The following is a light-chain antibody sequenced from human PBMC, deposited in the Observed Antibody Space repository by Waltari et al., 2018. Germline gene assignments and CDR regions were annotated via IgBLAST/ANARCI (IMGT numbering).Light chain of an antibody. CDR1: QTINRY. Sequence: DIQMTQSPSSLSASVGDRVTITCRASQTINRYLNWYQQKPGKAPKLLIFAASSLQNGLLTRFPGRGSGTDFTLIISSLQPEDFATYYCQQSASSPQTFGQGTKVEI. J-gene: IGKJ1*01. CDR2: AAS. V-gene: IGKV1-39*01. CDR3: QQSASSPQT.